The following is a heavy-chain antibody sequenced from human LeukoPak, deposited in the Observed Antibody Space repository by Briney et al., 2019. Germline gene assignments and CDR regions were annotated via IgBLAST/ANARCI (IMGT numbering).Heavy chain of an antibody. V-gene: IGHV3-64*01. CDR3: ARGEVDTAMALRN. D-gene: IGHD5-18*01. Sequence: PGGSPRLSCAASGFTFSSYPMHWVRQAPGKGLEYVSAISSNGGSTYYANSVKGRFTISRDNSKNTLYLQMGSLRAEDMAVYYCARGEVDTAMALRNWGQGTLVTVSS. CDR1: GFTFSSYP. CDR2: ISSNGGST. J-gene: IGHJ4*02.